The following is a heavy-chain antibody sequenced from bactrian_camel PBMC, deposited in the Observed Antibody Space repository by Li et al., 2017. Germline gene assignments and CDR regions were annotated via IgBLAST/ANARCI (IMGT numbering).Heavy chain of an antibody. CDR1: GYPTFDYC. J-gene: IGHJ4*01. CDR3: AVDSTFSHSWCYDSLIFRRWEPKY. D-gene: IGHD3*01. Sequence: HVQLVESGGGSVQPGGSLRLSCAASGYPTFDYCMGWFRQAPGNEREGVARIGNDGSTRYAESVKGRFIISRDSAENTLYLQMNSLDPEDTGVYYCAVDSTFSHSWCYDSLIFRRWEPKYRGQGTQVTVS. V-gene: IGHV3S60*01. CDR2: IGNDGST.